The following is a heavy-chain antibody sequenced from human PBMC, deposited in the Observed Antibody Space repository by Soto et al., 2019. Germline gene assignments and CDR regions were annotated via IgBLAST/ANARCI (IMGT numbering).Heavy chain of an antibody. J-gene: IGHJ6*02. V-gene: IGHV1-18*01. Sequence: SVKVSCKASGDTFTSYGISWVRQAPGQGLEWMGWISAYNGNANYAQKLQGRVTMTTDTSTSTAYMELRSLRSDDTAVYYCARDRASYDFWSGYIYYYYGMDVWGQGTTVTVSS. D-gene: IGHD3-3*01. CDR3: ARDRASYDFWSGYIYYYYGMDV. CDR1: GDTFTSYG. CDR2: ISAYNGNA.